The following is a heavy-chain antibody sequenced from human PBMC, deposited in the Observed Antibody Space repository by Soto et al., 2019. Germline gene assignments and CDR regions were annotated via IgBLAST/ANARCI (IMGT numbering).Heavy chain of an antibody. D-gene: IGHD3-16*02. CDR2: IRNSGGTT. Sequence: GGSLRLSCTASGFTFSNYHMSWVRQAPGKGLEWVSTIRNSGGTTYYADSVKGRFTISRDNSKNTLYLQMNSLRAADTAVYYCAKDLSDFVWGSYRTIQVDPWGQGTLVTVSS. V-gene: IGHV3-23*01. CDR3: AKDLSDFVWGSYRTIQVDP. J-gene: IGHJ5*02. CDR1: GFTFSNYH.